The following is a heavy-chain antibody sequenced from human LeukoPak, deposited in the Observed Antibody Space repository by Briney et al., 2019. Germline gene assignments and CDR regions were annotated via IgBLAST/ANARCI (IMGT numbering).Heavy chain of an antibody. J-gene: IGHJ5*02. Sequence: GGSLRLSCAASGFTFSSYAMSWVRQAPGKGLEWVSAISGSSGSTYYADSVKGPFTISRDNSKNTLYLQMNSLRAEDTAVYYCASSTYYYDSSGYYYPNWFDPWGQGTLVTVSS. CDR3: ASSTYYYDSSGYYYPNWFDP. V-gene: IGHV3-23*01. D-gene: IGHD3-22*01. CDR1: GFTFSSYA. CDR2: ISGSSGST.